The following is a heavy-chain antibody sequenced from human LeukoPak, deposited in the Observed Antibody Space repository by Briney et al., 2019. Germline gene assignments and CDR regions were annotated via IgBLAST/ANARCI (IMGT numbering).Heavy chain of an antibody. CDR1: GGSISSGDYY. CDR3: ARPYYYDSRIDP. V-gene: IGHV4-30-4*01. Sequence: SQTLSLTCTVSGGSISSGDYYWRWIRQPPGKGLEWIAYMYYSGSTYYNPSLKSRVTMSADTSKNQLSLKLSSVTAADTAVYYCARPYYYDSRIDPWGQGILVTVSS. D-gene: IGHD3-22*01. J-gene: IGHJ5*02. CDR2: MYYSGST.